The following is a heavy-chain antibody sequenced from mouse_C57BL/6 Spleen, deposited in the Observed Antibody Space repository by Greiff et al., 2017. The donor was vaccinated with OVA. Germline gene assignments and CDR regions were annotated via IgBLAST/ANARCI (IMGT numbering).Heavy chain of an antibody. D-gene: IGHD4-1*01. CDR2: ISYSGST. CDR1: GYSITSGYD. J-gene: IGHJ1*03. V-gene: IGHV3-1*01. Sequence: DVKLQESGPGMVKPSQSLSLTCTVTGYSITSGYDWHWIRHFPGNKLEWMGYISYSGSTNYNPSLKSRISITHDTSKNHFFLKLNSVTTEDTATYYCARAGNWDWYFDVWGTGTTVTVSS. CDR3: ARAGNWDWYFDV.